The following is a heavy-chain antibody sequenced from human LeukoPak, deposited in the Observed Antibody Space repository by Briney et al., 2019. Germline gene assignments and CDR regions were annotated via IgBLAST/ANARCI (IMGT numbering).Heavy chain of an antibody. Sequence: AETLSLTGGVYGGSFSGYYWNWIRQSPGKGLEWIGEINHSGSTNYNPSLKSRVTMSVDTSQKQFSLRLTSVRAADTAVYYCARGGAMVVAARYRWFDPWGQGTLVTVSS. J-gene: IGHJ5*02. V-gene: IGHV4-34*01. CDR1: GGSFSGYY. CDR3: ARGGAMVVAARYRWFDP. D-gene: IGHD2-15*01. CDR2: INHSGST.